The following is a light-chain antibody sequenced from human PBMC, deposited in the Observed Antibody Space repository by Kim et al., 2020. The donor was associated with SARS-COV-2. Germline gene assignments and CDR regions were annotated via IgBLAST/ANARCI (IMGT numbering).Light chain of an antibody. V-gene: IGLV1-44*01. J-gene: IGLJ3*02. Sequence: GQRVTFSCSGSSSNIGSNPVNWYQQLPGAAPKLLMYSNGQRPSGVPDRFSGSKSGTSASLAISGLQSEDEADYYCAAWDKSLNAWMFGGGTQLTVL. CDR3: AAWDKSLNAWM. CDR2: SNG. CDR1: SSNIGSNP.